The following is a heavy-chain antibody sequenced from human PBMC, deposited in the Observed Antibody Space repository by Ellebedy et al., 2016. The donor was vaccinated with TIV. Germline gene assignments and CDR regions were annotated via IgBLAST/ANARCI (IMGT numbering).Heavy chain of an antibody. Sequence: ASVKVSCKPSGFTFTNYYMQWVRQAPGQGLEWMGMINLSGGTPTYAQKFQGRVTVTRDTSTSTVYMELSSLRSEDTAVYYCARLGYCISTSCYVGHGMDVWGQGTTVTVSS. CDR1: GFTFTNYY. V-gene: IGHV1-46*01. J-gene: IGHJ6*02. CDR3: ARLGYCISTSCYVGHGMDV. D-gene: IGHD2-2*01. CDR2: INLSGGTP.